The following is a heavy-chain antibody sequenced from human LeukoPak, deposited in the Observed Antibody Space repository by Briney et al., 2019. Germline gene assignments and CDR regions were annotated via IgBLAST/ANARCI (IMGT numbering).Heavy chain of an antibody. CDR1: GGSISSYY. Sequence: PSETLSLTCTVSGGSISSYYWSWIRQPPGKGLEWVGYIYYSGSTNYNPSLKNRVTISVDTSKNQFSLKLSSVTAADTAVYYCARERAAAGTYYFGYWGQGTLVTVSS. V-gene: IGHV4-59*01. CDR2: IYYSGST. CDR3: ARERAAAGTYYFGY. D-gene: IGHD6-13*01. J-gene: IGHJ4*02.